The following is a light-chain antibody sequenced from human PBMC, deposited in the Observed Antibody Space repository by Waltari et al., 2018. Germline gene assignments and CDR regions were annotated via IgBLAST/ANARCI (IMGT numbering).Light chain of an antibody. Sequence: QTVVTQEPSLTVSPGGTVTLTCASSTGAVTSGFYPSWFQQKPGQPPRALIYSKNKKHFWTPVRYSVSLPGSKAALTLSGVRVVDEAEYYRLLYYGGSQVFGGGTKLTVL. J-gene: IGLJ3*02. CDR1: TGAVTSGFY. V-gene: IGLV7-43*01. CDR2: SKN. CDR3: LLYYGGSQV.